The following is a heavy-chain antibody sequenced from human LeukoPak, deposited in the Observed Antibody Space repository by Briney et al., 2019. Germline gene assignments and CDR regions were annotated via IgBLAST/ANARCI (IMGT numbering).Heavy chain of an antibody. D-gene: IGHD3-10*01. J-gene: IGHJ4*02. V-gene: IGHV4-34*01. CDR1: GGSFSGYY. CDR2: INHSGST. Sequence: KPSETLSLTCAVYGGSFSGYYWSWIRRPPGKGLEWIGEINHSGSTNYNPSLKSRVTMSVDTSKNQFSLKLSSVTAADTAVYYCARRGVRGVIDYWGQGTLVTVSS. CDR3: ARRGVRGVIDY.